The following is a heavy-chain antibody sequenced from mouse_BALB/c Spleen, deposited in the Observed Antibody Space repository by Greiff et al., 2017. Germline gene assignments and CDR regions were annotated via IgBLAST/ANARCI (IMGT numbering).Heavy chain of an antibody. J-gene: IGHJ4*01. CDR2: INPSTGYT. CDR1: GYTSTSYW. Sequence: VQLQQSGAELAKPGASVKMSCKASGYTSTSYWMHWVKQRPGQGLEWIGYINPSTGYTEYNQKFKDKATLTADKSSSTAYMQLSSLTSEDSAVYYCARSYYGSRYYYAMDYWGQGTSVTVSS. D-gene: IGHD1-1*01. V-gene: IGHV1-7*01. CDR3: ARSYYGSRYYYAMDY.